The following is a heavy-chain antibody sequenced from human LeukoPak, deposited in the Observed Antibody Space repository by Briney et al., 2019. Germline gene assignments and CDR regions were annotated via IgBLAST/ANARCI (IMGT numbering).Heavy chain of an antibody. CDR3: ARGSYPDAFDV. CDR1: GDSLSSVVYY. CDR2: IYDSGST. Sequence: SQTLSLTRTVSGDSLSSVVYYWRSVRQPPRTGLNWIGNIYDSGSTYYNPPLKSRVMISIDRSKNQFSLRLRYVTAADTAVYYCARGSYPDAFDVWGQGTMVSVSS. D-gene: IGHD1-26*01. J-gene: IGHJ3*01. V-gene: IGHV4-30-4*01.